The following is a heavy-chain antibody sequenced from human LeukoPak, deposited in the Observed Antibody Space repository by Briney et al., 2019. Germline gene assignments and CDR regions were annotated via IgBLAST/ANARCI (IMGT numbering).Heavy chain of an antibody. Sequence: GGSLRLSCAASGFTFSSYSMNWVRQAPGKGLEWVSYISSSSSTIYYADSVKGRFTISRDNAKNSLYLQMNSLRAEDTAVYYCARDRRYSSGWYSYYGMDVWGQGTMVTVSS. J-gene: IGHJ6*02. CDR3: ARDRRYSSGWYSYYGMDV. CDR1: GFTFSSYS. V-gene: IGHV3-48*01. D-gene: IGHD6-19*01. CDR2: ISSSSSTI.